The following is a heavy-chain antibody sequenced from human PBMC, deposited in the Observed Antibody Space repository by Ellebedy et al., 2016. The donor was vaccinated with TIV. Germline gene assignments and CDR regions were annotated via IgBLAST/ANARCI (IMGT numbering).Heavy chain of an antibody. CDR1: GISLRSYA. J-gene: IGHJ3*02. CDR2: ISSTGTTI. V-gene: IGHV3-48*03. CDR3: ASGAYDI. Sequence: PGGSLRLSCAASGISLRSYAVSWVRQAPGKGLEWVSYISSTGTTIYYADSVKGRFTISRDNAKISLYLQMNSLTAEDTAVYYCASGAYDIWGQGTMVTVSS.